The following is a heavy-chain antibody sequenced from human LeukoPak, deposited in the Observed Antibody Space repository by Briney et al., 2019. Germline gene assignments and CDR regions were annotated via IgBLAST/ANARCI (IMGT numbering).Heavy chain of an antibody. Sequence: ASVKVSCKASGYTFTNFGISWVRQAPGQGLEWLGWISAGNDVTNYAQKFQGRLTMTTDTSTSTAYMELRSLTSDDTAVYYCARVGQWLVENDWFDPWGQGTLVTVSS. CDR1: GYTFTNFG. CDR3: ARVGQWLVENDWFDP. D-gene: IGHD6-19*01. J-gene: IGHJ5*02. V-gene: IGHV1-18*01. CDR2: ISAGNDVT.